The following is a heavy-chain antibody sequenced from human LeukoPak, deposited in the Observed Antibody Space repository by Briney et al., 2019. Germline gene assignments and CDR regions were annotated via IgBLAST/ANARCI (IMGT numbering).Heavy chain of an antibody. J-gene: IGHJ4*02. Sequence: SETLSLTCAVSGYSISSGSYWGWIRQPPGKGLAWIGNIYHSGSTYYNPSLKSRVTISVDTSKNQFSLKLSSVTAADTAVYYCARDPGQWPPMYYFDYWGQGTLVTVSS. V-gene: IGHV4-38-2*02. CDR2: IYHSGST. CDR3: ARDPGQWPPMYYFDY. D-gene: IGHD6-19*01. CDR1: GYSISSGSY.